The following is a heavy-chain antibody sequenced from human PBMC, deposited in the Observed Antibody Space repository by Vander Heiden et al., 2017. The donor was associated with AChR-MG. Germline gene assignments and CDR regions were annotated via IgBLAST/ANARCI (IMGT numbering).Heavy chain of an antibody. CDR1: GGSISSGGYY. J-gene: IGHJ5*02. CDR3: AGLPELEPQQLMSNWFDP. V-gene: IGHV4-31*03. Sequence: QVQLQESGPGLVKPSQTLSLTCTVSGGSISSGGYYWSWIRQHPGKGLEWIGYIYYSGSTYYNPSLKSRVTISVDTSKNQFSLKLSSVTAADTAVYYCAGLPELEPQQLMSNWFDPWGQGTLVTVSS. D-gene: IGHD6-13*01. CDR2: IYYSGST.